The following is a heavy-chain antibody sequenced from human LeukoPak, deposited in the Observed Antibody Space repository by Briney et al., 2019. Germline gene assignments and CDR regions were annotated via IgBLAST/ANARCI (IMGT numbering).Heavy chain of an antibody. Sequence: PGGSLRLSCAASGFTFSNFAMHCVSQTPGKGLEYVSSISRAGQSIYYADSVRGRFTISKDNSKNTLFLQMGSLRIDDMALYYCARGGTDSTDALDIWGPGTMVTVSS. D-gene: IGHD5/OR15-5a*01. V-gene: IGHV3-64*02. CDR2: ISRAGQSI. CDR1: GFTFSNFA. CDR3: ARGGTDSTDALDI. J-gene: IGHJ3*02.